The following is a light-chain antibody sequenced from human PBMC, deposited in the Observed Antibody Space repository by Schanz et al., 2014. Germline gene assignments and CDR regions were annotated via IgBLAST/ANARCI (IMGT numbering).Light chain of an antibody. J-gene: IGLJ2*01. CDR3: SSYTSSSVV. CDR2: DVS. CDR1: SSDVGGYNY. Sequence: QSALTQPASVSGSPGQSITISCTGTSSDVGGYNYVSWYQHHPGKAPKLMIYDVSNRPSGVSNRFSGSKSGNTASLTISGLQAEDEAGYYCSSYTSSSVVFGGGTKLTVL. V-gene: IGLV2-14*03.